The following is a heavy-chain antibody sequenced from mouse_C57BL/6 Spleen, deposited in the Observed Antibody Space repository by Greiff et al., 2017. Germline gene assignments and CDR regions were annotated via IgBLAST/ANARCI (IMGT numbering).Heavy chain of an antibody. CDR3: ANYYGSRYWYFDV. V-gene: IGHV1-22*01. CDR1: GYTFTDYN. Sequence: VQLQQSGPELVKPGASVKMSCKASGYTFTDYNMHWVKQSHGKSLEWIGYINPNNGGTSYNQKFKGKATLTVNKSSSTAYMELRSLTSEDSAVYYCANYYGSRYWYFDVWGTGTTGTVSS. CDR2: INPNNGGT. J-gene: IGHJ1*03. D-gene: IGHD1-1*01.